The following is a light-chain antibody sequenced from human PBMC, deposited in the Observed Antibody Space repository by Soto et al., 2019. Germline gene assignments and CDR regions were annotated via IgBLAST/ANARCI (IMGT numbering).Light chain of an antibody. J-gene: IGLJ1*01. Sequence: QSVLTQPASVSGSPGQSITISCTGTISDVGGYYYVSWSQQHPGKAPKLIIYEVSNRPSGVSNRFSGSKYDNTASLTISGLQAEDEADYYCSSYSSTSTLVFGNGTKVTVL. CDR1: ISDVGGYYY. CDR2: EVS. V-gene: IGLV2-14*01. CDR3: SSYSSTSTLV.